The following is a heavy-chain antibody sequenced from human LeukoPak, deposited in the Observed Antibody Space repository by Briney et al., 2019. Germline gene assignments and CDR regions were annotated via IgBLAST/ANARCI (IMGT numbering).Heavy chain of an antibody. V-gene: IGHV4-34*12. CDR2: IIHSGST. D-gene: IGHD5-18*01. Sequence: SETLSLTCAVYGGSFSGYYWSWIRQPPGKGLEWIGEIIHSGSTNYNPSLKSRVTISVDTSKNQFSLKLSSVTAADTAVYYCARDHAAMVKDYYYYYYMDVWGKGTTVTVSS. CDR1: GGSFSGYY. J-gene: IGHJ6*03. CDR3: ARDHAAMVKDYYYYYYMDV.